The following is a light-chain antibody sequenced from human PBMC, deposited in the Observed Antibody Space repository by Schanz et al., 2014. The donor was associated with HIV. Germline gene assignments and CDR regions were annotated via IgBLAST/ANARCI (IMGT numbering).Light chain of an antibody. J-gene: IGKJ1*01. CDR2: ETS. CDR1: QGISNY. V-gene: IGKV1-16*01. Sequence: DIQMTQSPSSLSASVGDRVSITCRTSQGISNYLAWYQQKPGKAPTRLIYETSNLQSGVPSRFSGSGSGTEFTLTISSLQPDDFASYYCQQYDTYPWTFGQGTRVEI. CDR3: QQYDTYPWT.